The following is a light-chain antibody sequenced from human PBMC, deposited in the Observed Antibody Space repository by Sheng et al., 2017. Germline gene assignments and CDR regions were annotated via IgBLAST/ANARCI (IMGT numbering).Light chain of an antibody. Sequence: QSALTQPASVSGSPGQSITVSCTGTSSDVGSYNLVSWYQQHPGKAPKLMIFEVSKRPSGVSNRFSGSKSGNTASLTISGLQAEDEADYYCCSYAGSSTPWIFGVGTKLTVL. CDR1: SSDVGSYNL. CDR3: CSYAGSSTPWI. J-gene: IGLJ3*02. CDR2: EVS. V-gene: IGLV2-23*02.